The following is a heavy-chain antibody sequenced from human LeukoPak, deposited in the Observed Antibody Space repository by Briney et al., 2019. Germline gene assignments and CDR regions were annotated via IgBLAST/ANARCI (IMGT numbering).Heavy chain of an antibody. CDR2: INHDGSDS. V-gene: IGHV3-74*01. Sequence: GGSLRLSCAASGFTFKLYWMHWVRQVPGRGPVWVSRINHDGSDSIYADSVRGRFTISRDDAKNTLYLQMNNLRAEDTAVYYCVRGGPSTWSWGQGTLVTVSS. D-gene: IGHD2-15*01. CDR3: VRGGPSTWS. CDR1: GFTFKLYW. J-gene: IGHJ5*02.